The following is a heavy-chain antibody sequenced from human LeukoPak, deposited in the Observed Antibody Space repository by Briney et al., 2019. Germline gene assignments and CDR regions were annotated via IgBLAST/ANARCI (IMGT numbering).Heavy chain of an antibody. J-gene: IGHJ4*02. CDR2: ISPGGSDT. Sequence: GGSLRLSCAASGFTFNSYAMSWVRQAPGKGLEWVSAISPGGSDTYYADSVRGRFTISRDNSKNTLYLQMSSLRAEDSAVYYCAKDYTGDWYGADDHWGQGTLVTVSS. CDR1: GFTFNSYA. V-gene: IGHV3-23*01. D-gene: IGHD6-19*01. CDR3: AKDYTGDWYGADDH.